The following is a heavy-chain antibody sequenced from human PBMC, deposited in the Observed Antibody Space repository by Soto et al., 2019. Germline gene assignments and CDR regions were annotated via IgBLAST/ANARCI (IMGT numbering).Heavy chain of an antibody. CDR3: AKDRYYYDSSGYLPDRTGDAFDI. J-gene: IGHJ3*02. CDR1: GFTFSSYA. Sequence: EVQLLESGGGLVQPGGSLRLSCAASGFTFSSYAMSWVRQAPGKGLEWVSSISGSGGSTYYADSVKGRFTISRDNSKNTLYLQMNSLRAEDTAVYYCAKDRYYYDSSGYLPDRTGDAFDIWGQGTMVTASS. CDR2: ISGSGGST. V-gene: IGHV3-23*01. D-gene: IGHD3-22*01.